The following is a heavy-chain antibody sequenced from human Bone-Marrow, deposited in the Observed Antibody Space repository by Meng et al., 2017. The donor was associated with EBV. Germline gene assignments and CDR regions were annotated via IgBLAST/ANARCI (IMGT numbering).Heavy chain of an antibody. CDR1: GYTFNSYA. CDR3: ARWYYDVTGYYYFDF. CDR2: IDVVNANT. D-gene: IGHD3-22*01. J-gene: IGHJ4*02. V-gene: IGHV1-3*01. Sequence: HVHLVQCGAEGKKAGASVKVYCKASGYTFNSYAIHWVRQAPRQSLEWIGWIDVVNANTKDTQKFQDRVTITRETFASTVYMELSRLTSEDTAVYYCARWYYDVTGYYYFDFWGQGTLVTVSS.